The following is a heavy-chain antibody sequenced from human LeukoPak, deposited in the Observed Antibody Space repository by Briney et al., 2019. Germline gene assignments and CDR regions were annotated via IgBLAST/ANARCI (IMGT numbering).Heavy chain of an antibody. Sequence: ASVKVSCKASGYTFTTYGINWVRQAPGQGLEWMGWINPNSGGTSYAQKFQGWVTMTRDTSISTAYMELSRLRSDDTAVYYCARDASRSGSLTSDAFDIWGQGTMVTVSS. D-gene: IGHD3-10*01. V-gene: IGHV1-2*04. J-gene: IGHJ3*02. CDR1: GYTFTTYG. CDR2: INPNSGGT. CDR3: ARDASRSGSLTSDAFDI.